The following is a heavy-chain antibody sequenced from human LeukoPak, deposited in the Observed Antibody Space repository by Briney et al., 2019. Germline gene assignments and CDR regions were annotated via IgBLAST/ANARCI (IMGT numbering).Heavy chain of an antibody. Sequence: SETLSLTCTVSGGSVSSGSYYWSWIRQPPGKGLEWIGNIHHSGRTNYNPSFKSRVTISVDTSKNQFSLKVDSVTAADTAVYYCARPRDGYNFGAFDLWGQGTLVSVSS. V-gene: IGHV4-61*01. J-gene: IGHJ3*01. CDR1: GGSVSSGSYY. CDR2: IHHSGRT. D-gene: IGHD5-24*01. CDR3: ARPRDGYNFGAFDL.